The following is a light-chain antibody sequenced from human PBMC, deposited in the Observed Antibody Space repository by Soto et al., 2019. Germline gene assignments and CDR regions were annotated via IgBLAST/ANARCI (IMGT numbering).Light chain of an antibody. J-gene: IGLJ2*01. V-gene: IGLV2-14*03. Sequence: QSALTQPASVSGSPGQSITISCTGTSSDVGGYNYVSWYQHHPGKAPKLIIYDVSNRPSGISNRFSGSKSGNTASLTISGLQAEDEADYYCTLYTSSSTVIFGGGTKLTVL. CDR3: TLYTSSSTVI. CDR2: DVS. CDR1: SSDVGGYNY.